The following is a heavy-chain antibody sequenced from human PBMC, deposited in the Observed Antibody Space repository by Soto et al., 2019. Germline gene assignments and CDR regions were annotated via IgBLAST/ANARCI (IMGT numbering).Heavy chain of an antibody. CDR2: ISWDGGST. CDR3: ATDMEDIV. Sequence: PGGSLRLSCAASGFTFDDYTMHWVRQAPGKGLEWVSLISWDGGSTYYADSVKGRFTISRDNSKNSLYLQMNSLRTEDTALYYCATDMEDIVWAQGTMVTVSS. CDR1: GFTFDDYT. V-gene: IGHV3-43*01. J-gene: IGHJ3*01. D-gene: IGHD1-1*01.